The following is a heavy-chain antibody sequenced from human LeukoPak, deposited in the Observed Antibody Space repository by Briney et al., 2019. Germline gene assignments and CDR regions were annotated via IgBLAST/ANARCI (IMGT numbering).Heavy chain of an antibody. V-gene: IGHV4-34*01. CDR3: ARRAQGSSGYYGWFDP. Sequence: GSLRLSCAASGFTVSSNYMSWIRQPPGKGLEWIGEINHSGSTNYNPSLKSRVTISVDTSKNQFSLKLSSVTAADTAVYYCARRAQGSSGYYGWFDPWGQGTLVTVSS. CDR1: GFTVSSNY. J-gene: IGHJ5*02. D-gene: IGHD3-22*01. CDR2: INHSGST.